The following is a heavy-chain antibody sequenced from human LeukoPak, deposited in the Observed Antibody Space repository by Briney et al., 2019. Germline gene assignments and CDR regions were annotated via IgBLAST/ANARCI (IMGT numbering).Heavy chain of an antibody. J-gene: IGHJ5*02. CDR1: GYTFTGYY. CDR3: ARDYSNDALFDP. CDR2: INPNSGGT. Sequence: ASVKVSCKASGYTFTGYYMRWVRQAPGQGLEWMGWINPNSGGTNYAQKFQGRVTMTRDTSISTAYMELSRLRSDDTAVYYCARDYSNDALFDPWGQGTLVTVSS. V-gene: IGHV1-2*02. D-gene: IGHD4-11*01.